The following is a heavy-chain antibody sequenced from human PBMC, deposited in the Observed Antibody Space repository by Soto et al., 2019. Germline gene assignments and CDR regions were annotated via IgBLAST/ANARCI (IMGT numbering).Heavy chain of an antibody. CDR2: INAYNGNT. D-gene: IGHD3-22*01. J-gene: IGHJ1*01. CDR1: GYTFTSYG. Sequence: ASVKVSCKASGYTFTSYGITWVRQATGQGLEWMGWINAYNGNTNYGQKLQGRVSMTTDTSTSTAYMELRSLRSDDTAVYYCARDSAYYYDSSAAGNFQNWRQGTLVTVSS. CDR3: ARDSAYYYDSSAAGNFQN. V-gene: IGHV1-18*01.